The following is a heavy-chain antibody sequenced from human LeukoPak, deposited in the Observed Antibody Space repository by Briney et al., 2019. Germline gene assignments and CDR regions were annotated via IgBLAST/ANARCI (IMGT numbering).Heavy chain of an antibody. V-gene: IGHV4-34*01. CDR3: ARAGAVAGGKNAFDT. CDR2: INHSGST. J-gene: IGHJ3*02. D-gene: IGHD6-19*01. Sequence: SETLSLTCAVYGGSFSGYYWSWIRQPPGKGLEWIGEINHSGSTNYNPSLKSRVTISVDTSKNQFSLKLSSVTAADTAVYYCARAGAVAGGKNAFDTWGQGTMVTVSS. CDR1: GGSFSGYY.